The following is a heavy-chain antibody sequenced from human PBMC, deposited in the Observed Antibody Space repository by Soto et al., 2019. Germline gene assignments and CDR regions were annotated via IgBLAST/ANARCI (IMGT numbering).Heavy chain of an antibody. CDR2: IYYSGST. CDR3: ARDWGPTGDWGNWFDP. J-gene: IGHJ5*02. D-gene: IGHD7-27*01. CDR1: GGSISSGGYY. V-gene: IGHV4-31*01. Sequence: QVQLQESGPGLVKPSQTLSLTCTVSGGSISSGGYYWSWIRQHPGKGLEWIGYIYYSGSTYYNPSLKSLVTISVDTSKNQFSLKLSSVTAGDTAVYYCARDWGPTGDWGNWFDPWGQGTLVTVSS.